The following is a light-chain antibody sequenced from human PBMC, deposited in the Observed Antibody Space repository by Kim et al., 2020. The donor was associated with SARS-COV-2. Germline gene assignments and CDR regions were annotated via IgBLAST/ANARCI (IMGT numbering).Light chain of an antibody. V-gene: IGKV1-5*01. Sequence: QQTPAKAPTLLIYDALRLENGVLSRFSGIGSGTEFTLTISSLQPDDFATYCCLQYNIYSRVFGPGTKL. J-gene: IGKJ1*01. CDR3: LQYNIYSRV. CDR2: DAL.